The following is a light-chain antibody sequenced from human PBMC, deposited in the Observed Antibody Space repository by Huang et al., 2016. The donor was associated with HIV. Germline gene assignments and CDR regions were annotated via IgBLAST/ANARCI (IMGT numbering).Light chain of an antibody. V-gene: IGKV1-17*03. CDR2: AAS. J-gene: IGKJ1*01. CDR1: QGLSNY. Sequence: DNQMTQSPSAMSASVGDRVTITCRASQGLSNYLAWFQQKPGKVPKRLSYAASSLQSGVPSRFSGSGSGTEFTLTINSLQPEDFATYYCLQHNSYPWTFGQGTKVEIK. CDR3: LQHNSYPWT.